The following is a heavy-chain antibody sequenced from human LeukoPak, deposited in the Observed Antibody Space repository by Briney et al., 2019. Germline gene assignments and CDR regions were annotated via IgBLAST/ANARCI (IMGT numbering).Heavy chain of an antibody. J-gene: IGHJ3*02. CDR3: AINYYNRSGLFDAFDI. CDR1: GYTFNSYA. V-gene: IGHV1-3*01. D-gene: IGHD3-22*01. Sequence: GASVKVSCKASGYTFNSYAIHWVRQAPGQRLEWMGWINAGNGNTKYSQRFQGRVTLSRDTSATIVYMELSGLRSEDTAVYYCAINYYNRSGLFDAFDIWGQGTMVTVSS. CDR2: INAGNGNT.